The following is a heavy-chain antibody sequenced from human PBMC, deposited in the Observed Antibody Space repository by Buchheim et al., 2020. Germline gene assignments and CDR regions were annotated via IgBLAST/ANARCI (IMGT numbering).Heavy chain of an antibody. V-gene: IGHV3-30*18. J-gene: IGHJ6*02. CDR3: AKDDDIVLVPAAVAYYYYYGMDV. CDR2: ISYDGSNK. D-gene: IGHD2-2*01. CDR1: GFTFSSYG. Sequence: QVQLVESGGGVVQPGRSLRLSCAASGFTFSSYGMHWVRQAPGKGLEWVAVISYDGSNKYYADSVTGRFTISRGNSKNTLYLQMNSLRAEDTAVYYCAKDDDIVLVPAAVAYYYYYGMDVWGQGTT.